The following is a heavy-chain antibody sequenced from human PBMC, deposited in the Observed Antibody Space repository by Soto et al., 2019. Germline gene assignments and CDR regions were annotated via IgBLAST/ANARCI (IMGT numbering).Heavy chain of an antibody. Sequence: KASETLSLTCTVSGGSITYINNHYCSWIRQPPGKGLEWIGHVYYSGSTHYNPSLKSRVTMSVDASRNLFSLKLSSVTAADTAVYFCTRSHYFDYWGQGALVTVSS. V-gene: IGHV4-61*05. J-gene: IGHJ4*02. CDR2: VYYSGST. CDR3: TRSHYFDY. CDR1: GGSITYINNHY.